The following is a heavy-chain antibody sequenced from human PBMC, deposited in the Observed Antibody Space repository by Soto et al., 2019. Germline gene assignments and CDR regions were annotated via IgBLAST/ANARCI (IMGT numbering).Heavy chain of an antibody. D-gene: IGHD4-17*01. CDR1: GYTFTSYG. CDR2: ISAYNGNT. J-gene: IGHJ6*02. Sequence: QVQLVQTGAEVKKPGASVKVSCKASGYTFTSYGISWVRQAPGQGLEWMGWISAYNGNTNYAQKLQGRVTMTTDTSTSTAYMELRSLRSDDTAVYYCASTTVTNYYYYGMDVWGQGTTVTVSS. CDR3: ASTTVTNYYYYGMDV. V-gene: IGHV1-18*01.